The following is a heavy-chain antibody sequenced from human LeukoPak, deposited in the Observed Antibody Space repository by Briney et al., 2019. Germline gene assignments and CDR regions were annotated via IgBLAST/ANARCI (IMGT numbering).Heavy chain of an antibody. J-gene: IGHJ4*02. D-gene: IGHD3-22*01. V-gene: IGHV3-9*01. CDR1: GFTFDDYA. Sequence: GRSLRLSCAASGFTFDDYAMHWVRQAPGRGLEWVSGISWNSGSIGYADSVKGRFTISRDNAKNSLYLQMNSLRAEDTAVYHCARDSRFRTYYDSSGYDLNEDYWGQGTLVTVSS. CDR2: ISWNSGSI. CDR3: ARDSRFRTYYDSSGYDLNEDY.